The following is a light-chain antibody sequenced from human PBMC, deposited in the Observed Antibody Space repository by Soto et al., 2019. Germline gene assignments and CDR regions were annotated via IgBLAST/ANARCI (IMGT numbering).Light chain of an antibody. V-gene: IGKV1-5*03. Sequence: DIQMTQSPSTLSASVGDRVTITCRASQSIRSWLAWYQQKPGKAPKVLIYKASTLESGVPSRFSGSGSGTEFTLTISSLQPDDFATYDCQQYDSNSGTFGQGTKLEIK. J-gene: IGKJ2*01. CDR3: QQYDSNSGT. CDR2: KAS. CDR1: QSIRSW.